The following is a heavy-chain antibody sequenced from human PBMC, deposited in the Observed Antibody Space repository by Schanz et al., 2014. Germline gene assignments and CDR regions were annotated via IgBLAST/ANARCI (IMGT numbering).Heavy chain of an antibody. CDR3: AGVGYYYYGMDV. CDR1: GFTFSSYA. CDR2: ISGSGGNT. D-gene: IGHD2-8*01. Sequence: EVQLLESGGGLVQPGGSLRLSCAASGFTFSSYAMSWVRQAPGKGLEWVSAISGSGGNTYYADSVKGRFTMSRDNSKNTLYLQMNSLRADDTAIYYCAGVGYYYYGMDVWGQGTTVTVSS. J-gene: IGHJ6*02. V-gene: IGHV3-23*01.